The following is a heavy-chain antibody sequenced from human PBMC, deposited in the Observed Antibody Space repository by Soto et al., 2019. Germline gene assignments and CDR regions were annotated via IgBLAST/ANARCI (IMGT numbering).Heavy chain of an antibody. Sequence: ASVKVSCKASGGSFSTCIISWVRQAPGQGLEWMGWISAYNGNTNYEQKLQGRVTMTTDTSTSTAYMELRSLRSDDTAVYYCARGGDGYAYDYWGQGTLVTVSS. J-gene: IGHJ4*02. CDR2: ISAYNGNT. CDR1: GGSFSTCI. V-gene: IGHV1-18*01. D-gene: IGHD5-12*01. CDR3: ARGGDGYAYDY.